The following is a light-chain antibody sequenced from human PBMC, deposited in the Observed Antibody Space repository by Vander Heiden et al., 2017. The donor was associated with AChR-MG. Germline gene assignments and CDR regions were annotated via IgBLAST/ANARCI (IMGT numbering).Light chain of an antibody. V-gene: IGLV2-14*03. CDR3: SSYTSSSSWV. CDR2: DVS. Sequence: QSALTQPASVSGSPGQSITISCTGTSSDVGGYNYVSWYQQHPGKAPKLMTYDVSNRPSGVSNRFSGSKSGNTASLTISGLQAEDEADYYCSSYTSSSSWVFGGGTKLNGL. CDR1: SSDVGGYNY. J-gene: IGLJ3*02.